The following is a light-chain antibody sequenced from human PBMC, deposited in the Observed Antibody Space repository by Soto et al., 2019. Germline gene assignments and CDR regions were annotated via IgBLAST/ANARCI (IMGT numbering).Light chain of an antibody. CDR3: SSYTSSSTPYV. Sequence: QSVLTQPASVSGSPGQSITISCTGTSSDVGGHDYVSWYQLHPGKAPKLMVFEVSNRPSGVSYRFSGSKSGNTASLTISGLQAEDEADYYCSSYTSSSTPYVFGTGTKVTVL. V-gene: IGLV2-14*01. CDR1: SSDVGGHDY. J-gene: IGLJ1*01. CDR2: EVS.